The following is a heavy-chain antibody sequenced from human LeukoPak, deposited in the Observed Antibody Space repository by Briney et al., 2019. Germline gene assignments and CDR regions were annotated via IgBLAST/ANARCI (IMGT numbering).Heavy chain of an antibody. CDR3: ARGRGQFGVPAAPDY. CDR2: IIPIFGTA. Sequence: GASVKVSCKASGGTFSSYAISWVRQAPGQGLEWMGGIIPIFGTANYAQKFQGRVTITTDESTSTAYMELSSLRSEDTAVYYCARGRGQFGVPAAPDYWGQGTLVTVSS. V-gene: IGHV1-69*05. J-gene: IGHJ4*02. D-gene: IGHD2-2*01. CDR1: GGTFSSYA.